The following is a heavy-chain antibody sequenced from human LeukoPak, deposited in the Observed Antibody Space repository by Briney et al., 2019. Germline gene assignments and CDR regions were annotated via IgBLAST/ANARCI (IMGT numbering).Heavy chain of an antibody. CDR1: GFTVSSST. V-gene: IGHV3-53*01. J-gene: IGHJ4*02. Sequence: GGSLRLSCAGSGFTVSSSTVSWVRQAPGKGLEWVSNFYSDALDGITNYADSVKGRFTISRDNSQNTLYLQMNSLRVEDTATYYCAREIGGGHHYFEHWGQGTVVTVSS. CDR2: FYSDALDGIT. CDR3: AREIGGGHHYFEH. D-gene: IGHD1-26*01.